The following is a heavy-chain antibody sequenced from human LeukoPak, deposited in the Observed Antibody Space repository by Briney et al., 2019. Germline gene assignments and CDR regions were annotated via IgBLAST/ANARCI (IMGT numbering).Heavy chain of an antibody. D-gene: IGHD2-15*01. CDR3: AKALCSGGTCYRFDY. CDR2: ISGSGGST. J-gene: IGHJ4*02. Sequence: GGSLRLSCAASGFTFSSYAMSWVRQAPGKGLDWVSAISGSGGSTYSADSVKGRFTISRDNSKNTLYLQMNSLRAEDTAVYYCAKALCSGGTCYRFDYWGQGTLVTVSS. V-gene: IGHV3-23*01. CDR1: GFTFSSYA.